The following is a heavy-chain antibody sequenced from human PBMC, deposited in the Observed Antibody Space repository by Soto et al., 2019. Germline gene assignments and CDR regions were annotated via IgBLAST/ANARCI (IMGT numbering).Heavy chain of an antibody. CDR2: ISYDGSNK. D-gene: IGHD3-10*01. Sequence: PGGSLRLSCAASGFTFSSYAMHWVRQAPGKGLEWVAVISYDGSNKYYADSVKGRFTISRDNSKNTLYLQMNSLRAEDTAVYYCAGALLWCVEALDYWGQGTLVTVSS. V-gene: IGHV3-30-3*01. J-gene: IGHJ4*02. CDR3: AGALLWCVEALDY. CDR1: GFTFSSYA.